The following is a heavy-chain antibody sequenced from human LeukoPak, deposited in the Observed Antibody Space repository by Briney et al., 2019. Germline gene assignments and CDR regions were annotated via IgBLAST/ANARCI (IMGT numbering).Heavy chain of an antibody. V-gene: IGHV4-4*09. CDR1: GGSISGHY. D-gene: IGHD2-21*02. CDR3: ARFAYCGSGCWYYFDF. Sequence: SETLSLTCSVSGGSISGHYWSWIRRPPGKELEWIGYIFGTGNTLYNPSLSSRVTMSLDTSKNQFSLRLTSVTAADTAVYYCARFAYCGSGCWYYFDFWGRGMLVTVSS. J-gene: IGHJ4*02. CDR2: IFGTGNT.